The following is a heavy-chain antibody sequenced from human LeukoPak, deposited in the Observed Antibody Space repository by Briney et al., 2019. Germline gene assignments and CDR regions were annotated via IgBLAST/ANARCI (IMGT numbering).Heavy chain of an antibody. J-gene: IGHJ4*02. D-gene: IGHD3-3*01. CDR3: ARVTPDFWSGYRNY. CDR1: GYTFTSYG. CDR2: MNPNSGNT. Sequence: GASVKVSCKASGYTFTSYGISWVRQATGQGLEWMGWMNPNSGNTGYAQKFQGRVTMTRDTSISTAYMELSSLRSEDTAVYYCARVTPDFWSGYRNYWGQGTLVTVSS. V-gene: IGHV1-8*01.